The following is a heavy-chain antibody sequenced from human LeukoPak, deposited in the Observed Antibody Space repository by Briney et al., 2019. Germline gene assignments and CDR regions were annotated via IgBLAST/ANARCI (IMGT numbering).Heavy chain of an antibody. CDR2: IIPILGIA. J-gene: IGHJ3*02. Sequence: SVKVSCKASGYTFTSYGIIWVRQAPGQGLEWMGRIIPILGIANYAQKFQGRVTITADKSTSTAYMELSSLRSEDTAVYYCARGLTIFGVVNAFDIWGQGTMVTVSS. CDR3: ARGLTIFGVVNAFDI. D-gene: IGHD3-3*01. V-gene: IGHV1-69*04. CDR1: GYTFTSYG.